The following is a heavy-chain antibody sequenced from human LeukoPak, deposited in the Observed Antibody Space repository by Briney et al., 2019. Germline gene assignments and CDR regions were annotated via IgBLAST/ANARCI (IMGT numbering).Heavy chain of an antibody. J-gene: IGHJ4*02. CDR2: IGIAGDT. Sequence: PGGSLRLSCAASGFTFSSYDKHWVRQVTGKRLEWVSAIGIAGDTYYLDSVKGRFTISRANAKYSLYLQMNSLRAGDTAVYYCARGGDRDYWGQGTLVTVSS. CDR3: ARGGDRDY. CDR1: GFTFSSYD. V-gene: IGHV3-13*04.